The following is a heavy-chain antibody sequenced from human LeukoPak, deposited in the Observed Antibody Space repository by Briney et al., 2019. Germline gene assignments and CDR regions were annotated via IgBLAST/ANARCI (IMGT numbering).Heavy chain of an antibody. CDR1: GYTFTGYY. V-gene: IGHV1-2*02. Sequence: ASVKVSCKASGYTFTGYYMHWVRQAPGQGLEWMGWISPNSGGTNYAQKFQGRVTMTRDTSISTAYMELNRLSSDDTAVFYCARVVRGIVGPTGAFDIWGQGTMVTVSS. J-gene: IGHJ3*02. CDR2: ISPNSGGT. CDR3: ARVVRGIVGPTGAFDI. D-gene: IGHD1-26*01.